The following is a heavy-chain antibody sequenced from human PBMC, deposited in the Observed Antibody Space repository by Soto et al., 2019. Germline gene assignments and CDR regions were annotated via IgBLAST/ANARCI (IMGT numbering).Heavy chain of an antibody. CDR1: GFTFSSYE. CDR2: ISSSGSTI. V-gene: IGHV3-48*03. CDR3: ARYSFGSTDDYYDSSGYYPYYFDF. Sequence: GGSLRLSCAASGFTFSSYEMNWVRQAPGKGLEWVSYISSSGSTIYYADSVKGRFTISRDNAKNSLYLQMNSLRAEDKAVYYCARYSFGSTDDYYDSSGYYPYYFDFWGQGTLVTVSS. J-gene: IGHJ4*02. D-gene: IGHD3-22*01.